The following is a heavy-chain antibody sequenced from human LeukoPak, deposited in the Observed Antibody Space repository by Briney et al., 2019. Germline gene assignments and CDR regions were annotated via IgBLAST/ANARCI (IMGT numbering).Heavy chain of an antibody. Sequence: PGGSLSLSCAASGFIYRNYGMHWVSQPPGKGLEWVAVISYDGSNKYYADSVKGRFTISRDNSKNTLYLQMNSLRAEDTAVYYCAKLGDYYGSGSSHFDYWGQGTLVTVSS. J-gene: IGHJ4*02. V-gene: IGHV3-30*18. D-gene: IGHD3-10*01. CDR2: ISYDGSNK. CDR1: GFIYRNYG. CDR3: AKLGDYYGSGSSHFDY.